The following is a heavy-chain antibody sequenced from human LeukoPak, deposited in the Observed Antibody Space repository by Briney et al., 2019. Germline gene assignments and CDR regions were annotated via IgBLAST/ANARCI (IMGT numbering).Heavy chain of an antibody. J-gene: IGHJ4*02. D-gene: IGHD5/OR15-5a*01. V-gene: IGHV2-5*01. Sequence: KESGPTLLKPTQTLTLTCTFSGFSLSTSGVGVAWIRQPPAKALECLALIYWNDDRHYSPSLKSRLSTTKDTSKNQAVLTMTNMDPLDTGTYYCAHDSVGWDGFDYWGQGILVTVSS. CDR2: IYWNDDR. CDR1: GFSLSTSGVG. CDR3: AHDSVGWDGFDY.